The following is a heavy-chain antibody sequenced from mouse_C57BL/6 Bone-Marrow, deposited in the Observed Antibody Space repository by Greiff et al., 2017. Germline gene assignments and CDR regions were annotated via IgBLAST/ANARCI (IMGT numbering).Heavy chain of an antibody. CDR2: ISNGGGST. CDR1: GFTFSDYY. CDR3: ARQDYYGSSWFAY. Sequence: EVKLMESGGGLVQPGGSLKLSCAASGFTFSDYYMYWVRQTPETRLEWVAYISNGGGSTYYPDTVKGRFTISRDNAKNTLYLQRSRLKSEDTAMYYCARQDYYGSSWFAYWGQGTLVTVCA. J-gene: IGHJ3*01. V-gene: IGHV5-12*01. D-gene: IGHD1-1*01.